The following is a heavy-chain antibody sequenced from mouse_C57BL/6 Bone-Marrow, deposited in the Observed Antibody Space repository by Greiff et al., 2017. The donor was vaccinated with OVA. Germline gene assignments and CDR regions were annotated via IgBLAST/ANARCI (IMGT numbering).Heavy chain of an antibody. V-gene: IGHV5-4*01. CDR1: GFTFSSYA. D-gene: IGHD2-2*01. CDR2: ISDGGSYT. J-gene: IGHJ3*01. CDR3: ARDGTMVTTVSY. Sequence: EVKLMESGGGLVKPGGSLKLSCAASGFTFSSYAMSWVRQTPEKRLEWVATISDGGSYTYYPDNVKGRFTISRDNAKNNLYLQMSHLKSEDTAMYYCARDGTMVTTVSYWGQGTLVTVSA.